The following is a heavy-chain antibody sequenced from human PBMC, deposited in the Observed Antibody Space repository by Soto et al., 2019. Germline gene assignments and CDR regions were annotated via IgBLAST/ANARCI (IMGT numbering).Heavy chain of an antibody. J-gene: IGHJ4*02. CDR2: INLDGSTT. Sequence: GGSLRLSCAASGFIFSSNWMHWVRQAPGKGLVWVSRINLDGSTTNYADSVKGRFTISRDNAKNTLYLQMNTLRAEDTAIYFCARDRGSGWYNYFDYWGQGTRVTVSS. CDR3: ARDRGSGWYNYFDY. CDR1: GFIFSSNW. V-gene: IGHV3-74*01. D-gene: IGHD6-19*01.